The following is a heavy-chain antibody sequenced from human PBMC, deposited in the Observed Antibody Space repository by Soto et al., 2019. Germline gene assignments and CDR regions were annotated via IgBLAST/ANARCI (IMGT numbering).Heavy chain of an antibody. Sequence: EVQLVESGGGLVQPGGSLRLSCEASGFTFSDYWIHWVRQVPGKGLVWVSRIKGDGSSINYADSVKGRFTISRDNAKNPLYLQMNSLRAEDTAVYYCARGIPGHYGFDVWGQGTMVTVSS. D-gene: IGHD3-10*01. CDR3: ARGIPGHYGFDV. V-gene: IGHV3-74*01. CDR2: IKGDGSSI. CDR1: GFTFSDYW. J-gene: IGHJ3*01.